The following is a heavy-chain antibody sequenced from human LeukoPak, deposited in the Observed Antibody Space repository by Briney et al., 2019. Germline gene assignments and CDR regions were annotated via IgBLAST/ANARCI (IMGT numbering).Heavy chain of an antibody. Sequence: SETLSLTCTVSGVSIRSGSYYWRWLRQPAGKGLEWIGRVYTSGSTNYNPSLKSRVTISVDTSKNHFSLNLSSVTAADTAVYYCARSLEGEGYNADYFDYWGQGTLVTVSS. J-gene: IGHJ4*02. V-gene: IGHV4-61*02. CDR3: ARSLEGEGYNADYFDY. CDR1: GVSIRSGSYY. D-gene: IGHD5-24*01. CDR2: VYTSGST.